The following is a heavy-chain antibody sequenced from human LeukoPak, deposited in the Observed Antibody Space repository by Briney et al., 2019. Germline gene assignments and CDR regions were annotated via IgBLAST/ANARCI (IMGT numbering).Heavy chain of an antibody. V-gene: IGHV4-39*07. CDR3: ARVYDYVWGSYPYYFDY. Sequence: SETLSLTCTVSGGSISSSSYYWGWIRQPPGKGLEWIGSMYYSGSTYYNPSLKSRVTISVDTSKNQFSLKLSSVTAADTAVYYCARVYDYVWGSYPYYFDYWGQGTLVTVSS. D-gene: IGHD3-16*02. J-gene: IGHJ4*02. CDR1: GGSISSSSYY. CDR2: MYYSGST.